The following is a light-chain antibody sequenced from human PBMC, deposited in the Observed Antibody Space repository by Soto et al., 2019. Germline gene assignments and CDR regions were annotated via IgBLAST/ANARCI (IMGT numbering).Light chain of an antibody. V-gene: IGKV3-15*01. CDR3: QQYEDWPIT. CDR1: QSVSTH. CDR2: GGS. J-gene: IGKJ5*01. Sequence: DIVMTQSPATLSVSPGERVTLSCRASQSVSTHLAWYQQKPGQAARLLIYGGSTRATDLPARFSGSGSGTEFTLTITSLQSEDLAVYYCQQYEDWPITFGQGTRLENK.